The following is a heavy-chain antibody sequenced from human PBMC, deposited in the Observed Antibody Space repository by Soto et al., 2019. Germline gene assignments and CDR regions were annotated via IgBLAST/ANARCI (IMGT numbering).Heavy chain of an antibody. Sequence: QLQLQESGPALVKPSETLSLTCTVSGGSISSSSYYWGWIRQPPGKGLEWIGSIYYSGSTYYNPSLKSRVTISVDTSKNQFSLKLSSVTAADTAVYYCARLSRVGYYDSGGYFDYWGQGTLVTVSS. CDR1: GGSISSSSYY. J-gene: IGHJ4*02. CDR2: IYYSGST. CDR3: ARLSRVGYYDSGGYFDY. D-gene: IGHD3-22*01. V-gene: IGHV4-39*01.